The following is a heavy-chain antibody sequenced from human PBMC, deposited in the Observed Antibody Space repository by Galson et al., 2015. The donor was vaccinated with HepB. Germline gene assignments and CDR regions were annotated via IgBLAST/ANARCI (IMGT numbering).Heavy chain of an antibody. CDR3: AREGWGRRVGDY. V-gene: IGHV3-74*01. Sequence: SLRLSCAASGFTFSRYWMHWVRQAPGKGLVWVSRINSDGSSTSYADSVKGRFTISRDNAKNTLYLQMNSLRAEDTAVYYCAREGWGRRVGDYWGQGTLVTVSS. D-gene: IGHD1-26*01. J-gene: IGHJ4*02. CDR1: GFTFSRYW. CDR2: INSDGSST.